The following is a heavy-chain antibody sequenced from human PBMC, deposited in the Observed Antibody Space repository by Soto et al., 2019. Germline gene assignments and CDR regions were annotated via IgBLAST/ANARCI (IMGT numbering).Heavy chain of an antibody. Sequence: GGSLRLSCAASGFTLSDYSMHWVRQAAGKGLEYVSAISYKGDTTYYANSVKGRFTISRDNSKNTLYLQMGSLRAEDMAVYYCARVSGLGQAAFDIWGHETMVTVSS. V-gene: IGHV3-64*01. J-gene: IGHJ3*02. CDR1: GFTLSDYS. D-gene: IGHD1-1*01. CDR3: ARVSGLGQAAFDI. CDR2: ISYKGDTT.